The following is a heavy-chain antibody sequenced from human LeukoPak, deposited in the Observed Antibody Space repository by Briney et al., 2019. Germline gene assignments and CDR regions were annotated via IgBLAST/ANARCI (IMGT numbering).Heavy chain of an antibody. CDR2: IYYSGST. J-gene: IGHJ5*02. D-gene: IGHD6-19*01. V-gene: IGHV4-59*01. Sequence: SETLSLTCTVSGGSISSYYWSWIRQPPGKGLERIGYIYYSGSTNYNPSLKSRVTISVDTSKNQFSLKLSSVTAADTAVYYCARGRKSSTLEFDPWGQGTLVTVSS. CDR1: GGSISSYY. CDR3: ARGRKSSTLEFDP.